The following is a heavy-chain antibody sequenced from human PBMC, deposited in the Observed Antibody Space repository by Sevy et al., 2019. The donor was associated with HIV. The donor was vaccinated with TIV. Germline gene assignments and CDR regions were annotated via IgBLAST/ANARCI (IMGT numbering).Heavy chain of an antibody. Sequence: ASVKVSCKASGYSFTSHDVNWVRQATGQGLEWMGWMNPNTGNSGFAQTFQGRVTLTRDTSTSTAYMQLNSLTSEDTAIYYCARGARYYDSVTGYYHDDFDIWGQGTRVTVSS. J-gene: IGHJ3*02. D-gene: IGHD3-9*01. CDR1: GYSFTSHD. CDR2: MNPNTGNS. CDR3: ARGARYYDSVTGYYHDDFDI. V-gene: IGHV1-8*01.